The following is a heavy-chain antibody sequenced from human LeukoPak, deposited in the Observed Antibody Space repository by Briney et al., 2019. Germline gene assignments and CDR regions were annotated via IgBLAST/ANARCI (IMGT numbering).Heavy chain of an antibody. CDR3: ARHPFSDGFDI. CDR1: GGSISSYY. Sequence: PETLSLTCTVSGGSISSYYWSWIRQPAGKGLEWIGRIYTSGSTNYNPSLKSRVTMSVDTSKNQFSLKVNSVTAADTAMYYCARHPFSDGFDIWGQGTMVTVSS. J-gene: IGHJ3*02. CDR2: IYTSGST. V-gene: IGHV4-4*07.